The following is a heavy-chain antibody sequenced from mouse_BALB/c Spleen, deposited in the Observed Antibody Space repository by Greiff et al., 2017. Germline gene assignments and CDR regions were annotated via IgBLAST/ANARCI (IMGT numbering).Heavy chain of an antibody. Sequence: DVQLQESGGGLVQPGGSRKLSCAASGFTFSSFGMHWVRQAPEKGLEWVAYISSGSSTIYYADTVKGRFTISRDNPKNTLFLQMTSLRSEDTAMYYCARDYRPYAMDYWGQGTSVTVSS. CDR3: ARDYRPYAMDY. D-gene: IGHD5-5*01. V-gene: IGHV5-17*02. J-gene: IGHJ4*01. CDR2: ISSGSSTI. CDR1: GFTFSSFG.